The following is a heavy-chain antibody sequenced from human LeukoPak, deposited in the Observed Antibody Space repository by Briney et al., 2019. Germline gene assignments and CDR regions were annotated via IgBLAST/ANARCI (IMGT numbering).Heavy chain of an antibody. CDR3: ATNIAVPGHDVFDV. V-gene: IGHV4-39*01. J-gene: IGHJ3*01. Sequence: SETLSLTCTVSGGSISSNSHFWGWIRQPPGKGLEWIGSSYYGGNPYYNSSLKSRVSISIDTSKNQFSLRLNSVTAADTAMYYCATNIAVPGHDVFDVWGQGTMVTVSS. CDR2: SYYGGNP. D-gene: IGHD6-19*01. CDR1: GGSISSNSHF.